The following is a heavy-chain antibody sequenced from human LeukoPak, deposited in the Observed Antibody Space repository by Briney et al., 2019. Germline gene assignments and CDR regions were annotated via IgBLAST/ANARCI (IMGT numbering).Heavy chain of an antibody. Sequence: EASVKVSCKASGYTFTSYGISWVRQAPGQGLEWMGWMNPNSGNTGYAQKFQGRVTMTRNTSISTAYMELSSLRSEDTAVYYCARRYFDWLLGVYYFDYWGQGTLVTVSS. V-gene: IGHV1-8*02. J-gene: IGHJ4*02. D-gene: IGHD3-9*01. CDR3: ARRYFDWLLGVYYFDY. CDR1: GYTFTSYG. CDR2: MNPNSGNT.